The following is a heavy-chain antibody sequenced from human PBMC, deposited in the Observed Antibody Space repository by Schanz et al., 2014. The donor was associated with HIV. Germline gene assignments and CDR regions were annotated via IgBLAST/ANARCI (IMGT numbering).Heavy chain of an antibody. D-gene: IGHD6-19*01. CDR1: GFTFSSYG. V-gene: IGHV3-33*08. CDR3: ARSPDWAGTDAFDI. J-gene: IGHJ3*02. CDR2: IWYDGSHT. Sequence: QVQLVESGGGVVQPGRSLRLSCAASGFTFSSYGMHWVRQAQGKGPEWVAVIWYDGSHTYYADSVKGRFTISRDNSKSTLYLQMNSLRAEDTAIYYCARSPDWAGTDAFDIWGQGTMVTVSS.